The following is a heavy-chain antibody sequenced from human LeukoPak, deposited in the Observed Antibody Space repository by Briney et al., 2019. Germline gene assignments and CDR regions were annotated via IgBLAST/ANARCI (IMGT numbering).Heavy chain of an antibody. V-gene: IGHV3-9*01. J-gene: IGHJ4*02. CDR1: GFTFDDYA. Sequence: GRSLRLSCAASGFTFDDYAMHWVRQAPGKGLEWVSGISWNSGSIGYADSVKGRFTISRDNAKNSLYLQMNSLRAEDTALYYCAKDSRFSHDSSGSFDYWGQGTLVTVSS. D-gene: IGHD3-22*01. CDR2: ISWNSGSI. CDR3: AKDSRFSHDSSGSFDY.